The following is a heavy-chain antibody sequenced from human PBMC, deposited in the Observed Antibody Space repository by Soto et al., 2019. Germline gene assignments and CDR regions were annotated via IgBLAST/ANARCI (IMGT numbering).Heavy chain of an antibody. Sequence: SETLSLTCTFSCGSIISSTYYWGWIRQPPGKGLEWIGSIYYSGTAYYNPSLRSRVTLSVDTSKNQFSLKLSSVTAADTAVYYCAPTLLRLFNWFDPWGQGTLVTVSS. V-gene: IGHV4-39*01. J-gene: IGHJ5*02. D-gene: IGHD3-3*01. CDR1: CGSIISSTYY. CDR2: IYYSGTA. CDR3: APTLLRLFNWFDP.